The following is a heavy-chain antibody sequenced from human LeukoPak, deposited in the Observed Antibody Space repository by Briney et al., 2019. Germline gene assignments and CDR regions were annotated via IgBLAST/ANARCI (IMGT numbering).Heavy chain of an antibody. CDR3: ARHRLRIIAAAGSFDY. CDR1: GGSISSYY. J-gene: IGHJ4*02. V-gene: IGHV4-59*08. CDR2: IYYSGST. D-gene: IGHD6-13*01. Sequence: PSETLSLTCTVSGGSISSYYRSWIRQPPGKGLEWIGYIYYSGSTNYNPSLKSRVTISVDTSKNQFSLKLSSVTAADTAVYYCARHRLRIIAAAGSFDYWGQGTLVTVSS.